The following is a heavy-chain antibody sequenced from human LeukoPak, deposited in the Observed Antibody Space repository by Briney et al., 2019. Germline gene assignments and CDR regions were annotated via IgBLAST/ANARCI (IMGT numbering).Heavy chain of an antibody. CDR1: GGSFSGYY. D-gene: IGHD2-2*01. J-gene: IGHJ4*02. CDR3: ARGHGYCSSTSCRPYYFDY. V-gene: IGHV4-34*01. CDR2: INHSGST. Sequence: PSETLSLTCAVYGGSFSGYYLSWIRQPPGKGLEWIGEINHSGSTNYNPSLKSRVTIPVDTSKNQFSLKLSSVTAADTAVYYCARGHGYCSSTSCRPYYFDYWGQGTLVTVSS.